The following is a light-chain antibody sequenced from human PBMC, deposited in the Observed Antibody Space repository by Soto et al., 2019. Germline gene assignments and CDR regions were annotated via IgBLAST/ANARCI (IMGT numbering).Light chain of an antibody. Sequence: EVVMPQSPAPLSMSPGERSTLSCRASQSVGTNLAWYQQKPGQSPRLLMYGASTGATGIPARFSGSGSGTEFTLTISSLQSEDFAIYYCQQDNDWTWTFGQGTKVDIK. CDR1: QSVGTN. CDR3: QQDNDWTWT. V-gene: IGKV3D-15*01. CDR2: GAS. J-gene: IGKJ1*01.